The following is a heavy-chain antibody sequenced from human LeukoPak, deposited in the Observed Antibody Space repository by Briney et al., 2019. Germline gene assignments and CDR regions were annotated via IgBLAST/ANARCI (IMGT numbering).Heavy chain of an antibody. J-gene: IGHJ4*02. CDR3: ARAGGGERYDY. CDR1: GGTFSSYA. Sequence: ASVKVSCKASGGTFSSYAISWVRQAPGQGLEWMGGIIPIFGTANYAQKFQGRVTITADKSTSTAYMELSSLRSEGTAVYYCARAGGGERYDYWGQGTLVTVSS. CDR2: IIPIFGTA. V-gene: IGHV1-69*06. D-gene: IGHD2-21*01.